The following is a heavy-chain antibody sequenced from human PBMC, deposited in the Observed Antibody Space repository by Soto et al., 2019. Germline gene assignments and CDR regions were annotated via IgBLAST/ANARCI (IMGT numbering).Heavy chain of an antibody. CDR3: ARDSPTPYYYDSSGYPLPLDY. CDR1: GFTVSVNL. CDR2: INSGGST. J-gene: IGHJ4*02. Sequence: GGSLRLSCAASGFTVSVNLMNWVRQAPGKGLEWVSVINSGGSTDYADSVKGRFTISRDNSKNTLYLQMNSLRAEDTAVYYCARDSPTPYYYDSSGYPLPLDYWGQGTLVTVSS. D-gene: IGHD3-22*01. V-gene: IGHV3-66*01.